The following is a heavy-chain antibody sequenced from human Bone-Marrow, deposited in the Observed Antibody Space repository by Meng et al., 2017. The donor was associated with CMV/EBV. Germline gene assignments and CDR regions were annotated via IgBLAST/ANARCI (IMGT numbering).Heavy chain of an antibody. J-gene: IGHJ5*02. D-gene: IGHD6-6*01. CDR2: IDHGGSS. CDR1: GGSFSDYY. V-gene: IGHV4-34*01. CDR3: ARSRYTSSPWFDR. Sequence: GSLRLSCAVYGGSFSDYYWSWIRQSPGKGLEWIGQIDHGGSSKYNPSLKGRVTISVDTSKNQFSLRLNSVTAADTAVYYCARSRYTSSPWFDRWGQGTMVTGSS.